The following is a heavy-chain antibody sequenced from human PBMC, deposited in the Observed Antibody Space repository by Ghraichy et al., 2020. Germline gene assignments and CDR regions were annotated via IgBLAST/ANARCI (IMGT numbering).Heavy chain of an antibody. J-gene: IGHJ4*02. CDR1: GFTFSSYA. Sequence: GESLRLSCAASGFTFSSYAMSWVRQAPGKGLEWVSAISGSGGSTYYADSVKGRFTISRDNSKNTLYLQMNSLRAEDTAVYYCAKEFGPSKVPYYDFWSGYSDHVPAVDYWGQGTLVTVSS. D-gene: IGHD3-3*01. CDR3: AKEFGPSKVPYYDFWSGYSDHVPAVDY. V-gene: IGHV3-23*01. CDR2: ISGSGGST.